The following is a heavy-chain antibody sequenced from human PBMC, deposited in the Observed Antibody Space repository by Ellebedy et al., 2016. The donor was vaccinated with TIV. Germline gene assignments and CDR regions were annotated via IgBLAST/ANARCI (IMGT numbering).Heavy chain of an antibody. V-gene: IGHV4-59*01. Sequence: MPSETLSLTCTVSGGSISSYYWSWIRQPPGKGLEWIGYIYYSGSTNYNPSLKSRVTISVDTSKNQFSLKLSSVTAADTAVYYCARVVLSSSGWSPFDYWGQGTLVTVSS. CDR3: ARVVLSSSGWSPFDY. CDR2: IYYSGST. CDR1: GGSISSYY. D-gene: IGHD6-19*01. J-gene: IGHJ4*02.